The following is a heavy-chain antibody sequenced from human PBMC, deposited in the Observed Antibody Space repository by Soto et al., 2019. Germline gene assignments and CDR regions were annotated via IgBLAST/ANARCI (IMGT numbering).Heavy chain of an antibody. CDR1: GFTFSSYA. CDR3: ARDRYDYVWGSYRYSSLRAFDI. V-gene: IGHV3-30-3*01. D-gene: IGHD3-16*02. Sequence: LRLSCAASGFTFSSYAMHWVRQAPGKGLEWVAVISYDGSNKYYADSVKGRFTISRDNSKNTLYLQMNSLRAEDTAVYYCARDRYDYVWGSYRYSSLRAFDIWGQGTMVTVSS. CDR2: ISYDGSNK. J-gene: IGHJ3*02.